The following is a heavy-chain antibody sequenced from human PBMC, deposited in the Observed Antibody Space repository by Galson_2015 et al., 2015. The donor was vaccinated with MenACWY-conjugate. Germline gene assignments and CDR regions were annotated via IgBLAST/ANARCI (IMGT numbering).Heavy chain of an antibody. CDR3: AKGSHSGYDFGYYYYYMDV. J-gene: IGHJ6*03. V-gene: IGHV3-30*02. D-gene: IGHD5-12*01. Sequence: SLRLSCAASGFTFSSYGMHWVRQAPGKGLVWAAFIRYDGSNKYYADSVKGRFPISRDNSKNTLYLQMNSLRAEDTAVYYCAKGSHSGYDFGYYYYYMDVWGKGTTVTVSS. CDR2: IRYDGSNK. CDR1: GFTFSSYG.